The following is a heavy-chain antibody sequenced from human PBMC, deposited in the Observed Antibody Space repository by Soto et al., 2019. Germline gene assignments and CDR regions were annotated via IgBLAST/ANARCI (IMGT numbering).Heavy chain of an antibody. CDR3: AHPASVRDRYFDY. CDR1: GFSIASSGVG. V-gene: IGHV2-5*05. D-gene: IGHD3-22*01. Sequence: QIALRESGPALVKPTQTLTLTFTISGFSIASSGVGVAWVRRSPGQGLEWLALIYWDDDARYGPFLRNILSTPKDTSETQMVLTMTDMAPSDTATYYCAHPASVRDRYFDYWGQRTLVTASA. CDR2: IYWDDDA. J-gene: IGHJ4*02.